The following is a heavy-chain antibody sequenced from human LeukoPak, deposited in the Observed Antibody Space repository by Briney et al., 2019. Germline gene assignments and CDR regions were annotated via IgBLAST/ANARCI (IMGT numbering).Heavy chain of an antibody. CDR3: AREAQYYYDSSGYYIFDY. D-gene: IGHD3-22*01. V-gene: IGHV1-2*02. Sequence: ASVKVSCKASGYTFTGYYMNWVRQAPGQGLEWMGWINPNSGGTNYAQKFQGRVTMTRDTSISTAYMELSRLRSDDTAVYYCAREAQYYYDSSGYYIFDYWGQGTLVTVSS. CDR2: INPNSGGT. J-gene: IGHJ4*02. CDR1: GYTFTGYY.